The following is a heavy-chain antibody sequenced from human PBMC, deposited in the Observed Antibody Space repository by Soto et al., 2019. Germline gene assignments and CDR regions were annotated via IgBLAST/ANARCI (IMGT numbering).Heavy chain of an antibody. CDR1: GFSPSSSGVG. D-gene: IGHD4-17*01. CDR2: IYWDDDK. Sequence: QITLKESGPPLVKPTQNITLTCTLSGFSPSSSGVGMGWIRQPPGKALEWLALIYWDDDKRYSPSLKSRLTITKNTTKNQLVLTMTNMDPVDTATYYCARHTTTDGYFDHWGQGTLVTVSS. V-gene: IGHV2-5*02. J-gene: IGHJ4*02. CDR3: ARHTTTDGYFDH.